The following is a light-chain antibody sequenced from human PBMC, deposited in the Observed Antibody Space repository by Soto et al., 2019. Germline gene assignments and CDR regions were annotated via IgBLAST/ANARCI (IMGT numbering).Light chain of an antibody. CDR3: QQRSNWPT. CDR2: DAS. V-gene: IGKV3-11*01. Sequence: EIVLTQSPATLSLSPGERATLSCRASQSVSSNLAWLQQKPGQAPRLLIYDASNRATGIPARFSGSGSGTDFTLTISSLEPEDFAVYYCQQRSNWPTFGPGTKVDIK. J-gene: IGKJ3*01. CDR1: QSVSSN.